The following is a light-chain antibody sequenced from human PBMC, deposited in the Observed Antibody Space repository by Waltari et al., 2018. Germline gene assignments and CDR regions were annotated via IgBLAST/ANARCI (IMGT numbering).Light chain of an antibody. CDR2: GTS. CDR1: GSNLGPGYA. CDR3: QSYDTSLSVV. Sequence: QSVLTQPPSVSGAPGQRVPIPCTGSGSNLGPGYAGPWYQQHPGKAPKLLIYGTSTRPPGVPDRFFGSQSGTSASLAITALQAEDEAEYYCQSYDTSLSVVFGGGTKLTVL. V-gene: IGLV1-40*01. J-gene: IGLJ2*01.